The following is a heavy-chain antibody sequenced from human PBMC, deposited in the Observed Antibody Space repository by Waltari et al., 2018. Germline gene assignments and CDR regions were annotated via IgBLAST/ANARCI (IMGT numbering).Heavy chain of an antibody. CDR3: ARLFATDWYFDL. D-gene: IGHD3-10*01. CDR2: IYYSGST. J-gene: IGHJ2*01. Sequence: QVQLQESGPGLVKPSETLSLTCTVYGGSISSHYWSWIRQPPGKGLEWIGYIYYSGSTNYNPSLKSRVTISVDTSKNQFSLKLSSVTAADTAVYYCARLFATDWYFDLWGRGTLVTVSS. V-gene: IGHV4-59*11. CDR1: GGSISSHY.